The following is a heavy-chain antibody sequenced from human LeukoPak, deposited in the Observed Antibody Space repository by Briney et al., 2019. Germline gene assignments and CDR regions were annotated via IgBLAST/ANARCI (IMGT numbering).Heavy chain of an antibody. CDR2: IHYSGNT. V-gene: IGHV4-59*01. CDR3: ACSSSYGKLDI. Sequence: SETPSLTCTVSGGSISSYYWSWIRQPPGKGLEWMGYIHYSGNTNYNPSLKSRVTISVDTSKIQFSLKLSSVTAADTAVYYCACSSSYGKLDIWGQGTMVTVFS. CDR1: GGSISSYY. J-gene: IGHJ3*02. D-gene: IGHD6-6*01.